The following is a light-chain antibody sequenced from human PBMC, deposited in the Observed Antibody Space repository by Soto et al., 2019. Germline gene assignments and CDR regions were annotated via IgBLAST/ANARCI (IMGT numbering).Light chain of an antibody. J-gene: IGLJ2*01. V-gene: IGLV2-8*01. CDR3: SSYAGSNNFVV. CDR2: EVS. Sequence: QSALTQPPSASGSPGQSVTISCTGTSSDVGGYNYVSWYRQHPGKAPKLMIYEVSKRPAGVPDRLSGSKSGNTASLTVSGLQAEDEADYYCSSYAGSNNFVVFGGGTELTVL. CDR1: SSDVGGYNY.